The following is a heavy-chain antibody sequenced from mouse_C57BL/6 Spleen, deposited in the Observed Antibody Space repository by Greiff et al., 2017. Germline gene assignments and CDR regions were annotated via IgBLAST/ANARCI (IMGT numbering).Heavy chain of an antibody. Sequence: EVMLVESGAELVRPGASVKLSCTASGFNIKDDYMHWVKQRPEQGLEWIGWIDPENGDTEYASKFQGKATITANTSSNTTYLQLSSLTSADTAVYYCTSGRFYYGSSPAWFAYWGQGTLVTVAA. CDR1: GFNIKDDY. D-gene: IGHD1-1*01. CDR3: TSGRFYYGSSPAWFAY. V-gene: IGHV14-4*01. J-gene: IGHJ3*01. CDR2: IDPENGDT.